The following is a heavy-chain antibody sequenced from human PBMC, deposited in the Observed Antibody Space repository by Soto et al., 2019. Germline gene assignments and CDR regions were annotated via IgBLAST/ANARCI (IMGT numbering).Heavy chain of an antibody. J-gene: IGHJ4*02. CDR3: ATRPPRVVVSVLPIPT. Sequence: SETLSLTCTVSGGSISSGGYSWSWIRQPPGKGLEWIGYIYHSGSTYYNPSLKSRVTISVDRSKNQFSLKLSSVAAADTAVYYCATRPPRVVVSVLPIPTWGQGTQVTVSS. CDR1: GGSISSGGYS. D-gene: IGHD2-21*01. V-gene: IGHV4-30-2*01. CDR2: IYHSGST.